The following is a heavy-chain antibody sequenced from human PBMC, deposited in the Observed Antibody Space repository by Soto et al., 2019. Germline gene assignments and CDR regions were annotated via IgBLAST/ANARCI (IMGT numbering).Heavy chain of an antibody. V-gene: IGHV3-30-3*01. D-gene: IGHD6-13*01. Sequence: GGSLRLSCAASGFTFSSYAMHWVRQAPGKGLEWVAVISYDGSNKYYADSVKGRFTISRDNSKNTLYLQMNSLRAEDTAVYYCAREPMSSSWLSWGQGTLVTVSS. CDR2: ISYDGSNK. J-gene: IGHJ4*02. CDR1: GFTFSSYA. CDR3: AREPMSSSWLS.